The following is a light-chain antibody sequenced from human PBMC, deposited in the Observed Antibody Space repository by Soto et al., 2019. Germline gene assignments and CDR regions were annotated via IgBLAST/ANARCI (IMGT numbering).Light chain of an antibody. CDR3: QHYNNWPLT. J-gene: IGKJ4*01. CDR2: GAS. V-gene: IGKV3-15*01. Sequence: EIVMTQSPATLSVSPGERATLSCRASQSVSSNLAWYQQKPGQAPRLLIYGASTRATGFRARFSGSGSGTDFSLTIRRLQAEDFAFYHCQHYNNWPLTFGEGTKVEIK. CDR1: QSVSSN.